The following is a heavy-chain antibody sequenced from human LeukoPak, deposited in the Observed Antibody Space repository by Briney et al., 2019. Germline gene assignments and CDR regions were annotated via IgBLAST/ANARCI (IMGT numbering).Heavy chain of an antibody. CDR2: INQDGSEK. D-gene: IGHD2-2*02. V-gene: IGHV3-7*01. CDR3: NTESHH. CDR1: GFNFGTHW. J-gene: IGHJ5*02. Sequence: GRSLRLSCAASGFNFGTHWMSWVRQAPGKGLEWVANINQDGSEKYYVDSVKGRFTISRDNAKNLLYLQMSSLRDEDTAVYYCNTESHHWGQGTLVTVSS.